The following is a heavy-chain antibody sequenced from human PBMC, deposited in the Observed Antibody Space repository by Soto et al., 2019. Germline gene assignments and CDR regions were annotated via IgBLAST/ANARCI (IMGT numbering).Heavy chain of an antibody. J-gene: IGHJ5*02. CDR1: GFNFRSDW. V-gene: IGHV3-7*01. D-gene: IGHD1-20*01. CDR2: ITSDGNAQ. CDR3: VGEHWYHFDP. Sequence: EVQLVESGGGLVQPGGSLRLSCAASGFNFRSDWMSWVRQAPGKWLEWVATITSDGNAQLYGDSVRGRFSISRDNAMNSLFLQMDNLRADATAVYYCVGEHWYHFDPWGQGTLVTVSS.